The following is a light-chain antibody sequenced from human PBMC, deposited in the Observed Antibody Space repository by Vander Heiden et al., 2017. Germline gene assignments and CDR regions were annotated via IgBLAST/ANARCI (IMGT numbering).Light chain of an antibody. CDR3: QSYDSSLQV. J-gene: IGLJ1*01. Sequence: QSVLTQPPSVSGAPGQRVTISCTGSSSNIGAGYDVHWYQQLPGTAPKLLIYANNNRPSGVPDRFYGSKSGTSASLAITGLQAEDEADYYCQSYDSSLQVFGTGTKVTVL. CDR1: SSNIGAGYD. CDR2: ANN. V-gene: IGLV1-40*01.